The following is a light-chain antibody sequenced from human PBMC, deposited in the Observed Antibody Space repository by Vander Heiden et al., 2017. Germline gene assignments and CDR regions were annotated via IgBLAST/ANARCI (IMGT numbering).Light chain of an antibody. CDR2: EVS. CDR3: SSFTSSSTVL. J-gene: IGLJ2*01. Sequence: QSALTQPASGSGSPGRSITISCTGTSSDVGGNKYVSWYQQHPGKAPKLMIYEVSNRPSGVSNRFSGSKSGNTASLTISGLQAEDEADYYCSSFTSSSTVLFGGGTKLTVL. CDR1: SSDVGGNKY. V-gene: IGLV2-14*01.